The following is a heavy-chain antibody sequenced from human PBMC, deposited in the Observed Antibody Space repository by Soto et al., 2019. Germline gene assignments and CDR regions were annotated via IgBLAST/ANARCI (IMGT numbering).Heavy chain of an antibody. V-gene: IGHV1-18*01. Sequence: QVQLVQSGAEVKKPGASVMVSCKASGYTFTSYGISWVRQAPGQGLEWMGWISAYNGNTNYAQTLQGRVTMTTDTSTSTAYMEMRSLPSDDTAVYYCAGDKGDGSGSYYGYWGQGTLVTVSS. J-gene: IGHJ4*02. CDR1: GYTFTSYG. CDR3: AGDKGDGSGSYYGY. CDR2: ISAYNGNT. D-gene: IGHD3-10*01.